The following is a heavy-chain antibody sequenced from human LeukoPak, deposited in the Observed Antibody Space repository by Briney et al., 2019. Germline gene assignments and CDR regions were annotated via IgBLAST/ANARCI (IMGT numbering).Heavy chain of an antibody. CDR1: GGSISSYY. J-gene: IGHJ4*02. CDR3: ARVGGLWFGEYYYFDY. D-gene: IGHD3-10*01. V-gene: IGHV4-59*01. CDR2: IYYSGST. Sequence: SETLSLTCTVSGGSISSYYWSWIRQPPGKGLEWIGYIYYSGSTNYNSSLKSRVTISVDTSKNQFSLKLSSVTAADTAVYYCARVGGLWFGEYYYFDYWGQGTLVTVSS.